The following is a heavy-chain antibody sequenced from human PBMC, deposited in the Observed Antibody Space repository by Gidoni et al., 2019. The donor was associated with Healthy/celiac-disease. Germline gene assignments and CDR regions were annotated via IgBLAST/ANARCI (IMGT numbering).Heavy chain of an antibody. Sequence: EVQLVQSGAAVQKPGESLKISCKGSGYSFPSYWIGWVRPMHGQGLEWMGIIYPGYSDTRYSPSFQGQVTISADKSISTAYLQWSSLKASDTAMYYCARVIYCSGGSFYPYYFDYWGQGTLVTVSS. CDR1: GYSFPSYW. D-gene: IGHD2-15*01. CDR3: ARVIYCSGGSFYPYYFDY. V-gene: IGHV5-51*03. CDR2: IYPGYSDT. J-gene: IGHJ4*02.